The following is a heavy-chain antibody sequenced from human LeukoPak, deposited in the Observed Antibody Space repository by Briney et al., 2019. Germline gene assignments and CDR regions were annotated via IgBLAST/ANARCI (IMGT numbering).Heavy chain of an antibody. Sequence: GASVKVSCKVSGYTFTSYGISWVRQAPGQGLEWMGWLNPNSGDTNYAQKFQGRVSMTRDTSISTAYMDLSDLRSDDTAVYYCARGRNIEMTTMSGGSDYWGQGTLVTVSS. D-gene: IGHD5-24*01. CDR2: LNPNSGDT. V-gene: IGHV1-2*02. CDR3: ARGRNIEMTTMSGGSDY. CDR1: GYTFTSYG. J-gene: IGHJ4*02.